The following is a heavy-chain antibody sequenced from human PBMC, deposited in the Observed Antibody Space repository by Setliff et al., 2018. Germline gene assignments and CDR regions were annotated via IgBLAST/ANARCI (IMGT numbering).Heavy chain of an antibody. CDR3: ARDRIITMIVAPMSPLHDAFDI. D-gene: IGHD3-22*01. CDR1: GYTFTSYA. J-gene: IGHJ3*02. Sequence: ASVKVSCKASGYTFTSYAVNWVRQAPGQGLEWMGWINTNTGNPTYGQKLQGRVTMTTDTATSTAYMELRSLRSDDTAVYYCARDRIITMIVAPMSPLHDAFDIWGQGTMVTVSS. V-gene: IGHV1-18*01. CDR2: INTNTGNP.